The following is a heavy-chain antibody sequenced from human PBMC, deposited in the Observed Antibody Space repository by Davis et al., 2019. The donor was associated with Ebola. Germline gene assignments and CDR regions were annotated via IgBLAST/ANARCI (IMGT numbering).Heavy chain of an antibody. Sequence: GESLKISCAASGFTFTNYAMSWVRQAPGKGLEWVSGISGSGYNTYYADSVKGRFTISRDNSKNILYLQMDSLRAEDTAVYYCARVFAQQDWYFDLWGRGTLVTVSS. J-gene: IGHJ2*01. CDR1: GFTFTNYA. D-gene: IGHD6-13*01. V-gene: IGHV3-23*01. CDR3: ARVFAQQDWYFDL. CDR2: ISGSGYNT.